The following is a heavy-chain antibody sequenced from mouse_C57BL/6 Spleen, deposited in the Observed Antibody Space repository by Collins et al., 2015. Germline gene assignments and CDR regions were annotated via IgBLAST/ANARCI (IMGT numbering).Heavy chain of an antibody. V-gene: IGHV1-50*01. D-gene: IGHD1-1*01. CDR3: ARWNYDY. CDR1: GYTFTSYW. Sequence: QVQLQQPGAELVKPGASVKLSCKASGYTFTSYWMQWVKQRPGQGLEWIGEIDPSDSYTNYNQKFRGKATLTVDTSSSTAYIQLGSLTSEDSAVYYCARWNYDYWGQGTLVTVSA. J-gene: IGHJ3*01. CDR2: IDPSDSYT.